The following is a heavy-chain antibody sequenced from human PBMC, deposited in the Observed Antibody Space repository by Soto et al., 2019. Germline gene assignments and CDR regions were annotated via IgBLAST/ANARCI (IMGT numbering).Heavy chain of an antibody. D-gene: IGHD6-19*01. V-gene: IGHV4-61*01. J-gene: IGHJ4*02. CDR2: IYYSGST. Sequence: PSETLSLTCTVSGGSVSSGTYYWSWIRQPPGKGLEWIGYIYYSGSTNYNPSLKSRVTISVDTSKNQFSLKLSSVTAADTAVYYWASYSSGWYDVNYWGQGTLVNVSS. CDR3: ASYSSGWYDVNY. CDR1: GGSVSSGTYY.